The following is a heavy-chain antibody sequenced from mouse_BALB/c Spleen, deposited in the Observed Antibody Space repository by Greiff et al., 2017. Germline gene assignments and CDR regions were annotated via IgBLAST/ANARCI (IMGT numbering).Heavy chain of an antibody. D-gene: IGHD4-1*01. CDR2: IWAGGST. J-gene: IGHJ2*01. CDR1: GFSLPSYG. Sequence: QVQLKESGPGLVAPSQSLSITCTVSGFSLPSYGVHWVRQPPGKGLELLGVIWAGGSTNYNSALMSRLSISKDNSKSQVFLKMNSLQTDDTAMYYCARVPLRGPNWVCDYWGQGTTLTVSS. V-gene: IGHV2-9*02. CDR3: ARVPLRGPNWVCDY.